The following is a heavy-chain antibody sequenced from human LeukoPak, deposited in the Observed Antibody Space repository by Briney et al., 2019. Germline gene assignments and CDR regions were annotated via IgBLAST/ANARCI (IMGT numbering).Heavy chain of an antibody. Sequence: PSETLSLTCTVSGGSISSHYWSWIRQPPGKGLEWIGYIYYSGSTNYNPSLKSRVTISVDTSKNQFSLKLSSVTAADTAVYYCARVLGGSGSYSYYYGMDVWGQGTTVTVSS. V-gene: IGHV4-59*11. CDR1: GGSISSHY. CDR2: IYYSGST. J-gene: IGHJ6*02. CDR3: ARVLGGSGSYSYYYGMDV. D-gene: IGHD3-10*01.